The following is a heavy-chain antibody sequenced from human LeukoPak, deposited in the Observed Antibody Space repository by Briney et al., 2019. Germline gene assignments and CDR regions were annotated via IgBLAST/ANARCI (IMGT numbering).Heavy chain of an antibody. Sequence: ASVRVSCKASGYTFTAYYMHWVRQAPGQGLEWMGWISAYNGNTNYAQKLQGRVTMTTDTSTSTAYMELRSLRSDDTAVYYCARLEGGNWFDPWGQGTLVTVSS. CDR1: GYTFTAYY. CDR2: ISAYNGNT. J-gene: IGHJ5*02. D-gene: IGHD2-15*01. CDR3: ARLEGGNWFDP. V-gene: IGHV1-18*04.